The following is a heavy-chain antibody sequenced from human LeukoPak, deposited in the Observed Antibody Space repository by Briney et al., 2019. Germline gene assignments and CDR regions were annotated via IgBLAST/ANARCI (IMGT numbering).Heavy chain of an antibody. Sequence: PSETLSLTCTVSGGSLSSSSYYWGWIRQPPGKGLEWIGSIYYSGSTYYNPSLKSRITISVDTSKNQFSLKLSSVTAADTAVYYCARVLRRCSGGSCHRTSKGYGAVDIWGQGTMVTVSS. CDR2: IYYSGST. J-gene: IGHJ3*02. V-gene: IGHV4-39*01. CDR1: GGSLSSSSYY. D-gene: IGHD2-15*01. CDR3: ARVLRRCSGGSCHRTSKGYGAVDI.